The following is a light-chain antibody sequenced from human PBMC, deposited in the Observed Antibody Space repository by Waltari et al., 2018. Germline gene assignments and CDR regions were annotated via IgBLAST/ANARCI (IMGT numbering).Light chain of an antibody. CDR1: KLGSKY. V-gene: IGLV3-1*01. CDR2: QDN. CDR3: QAWDSTTAV. J-gene: IGLJ2*01. Sequence: SFELTQSPSVSVSLGQTAPIPCAGDKLGSKYVSWYKQKPGQSPVLVVYQDNRRPSWIPERFSGSNAGSTATLIISGTQAMDEADYYCQAWDSTTAVFGGGTKLTVL.